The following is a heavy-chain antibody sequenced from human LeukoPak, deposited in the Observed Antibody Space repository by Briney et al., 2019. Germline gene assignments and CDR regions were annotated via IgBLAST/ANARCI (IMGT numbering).Heavy chain of an antibody. J-gene: IGHJ3*02. CDR2: ISSSSSYI. Sequence: GGSLRLSCAASGFTFSSYEMNWVRQAPGKGLEWVSYISSSSSYIYYADSVKGRFTISRDNAKNSLYLQMNSLRAEDTAVYYCARARGITIFGGTAFDIWGQGTMVTVSS. CDR1: GFTFSSYE. CDR3: ARARGITIFGGTAFDI. V-gene: IGHV3-21*05. D-gene: IGHD3-3*01.